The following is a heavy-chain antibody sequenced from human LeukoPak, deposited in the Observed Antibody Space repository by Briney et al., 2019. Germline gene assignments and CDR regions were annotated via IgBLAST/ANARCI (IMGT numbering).Heavy chain of an antibody. Sequence: SETLSLTCTVSGYSISSVYYWGWMRQPPGKGLECDGSISHSVSTYYNPSLKSRVTLPVDTSNNHFFLKLRSVTAADPPVLYFARVDYYDSRFDYWGQGTLVTVSS. V-gene: IGHV4-38-2*02. CDR1: GYSISSVYY. D-gene: IGHD3-22*01. CDR2: ISHSVST. CDR3: ARVDYYDSRFDY. J-gene: IGHJ4*02.